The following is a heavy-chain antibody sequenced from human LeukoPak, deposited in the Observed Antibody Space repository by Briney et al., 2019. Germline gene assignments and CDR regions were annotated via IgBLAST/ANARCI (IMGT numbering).Heavy chain of an antibody. CDR1: GYTFTGYY. D-gene: IGHD3-9*01. CDR3: ARGNQNYDILTGDYYYYYMDV. CDR2: IIPIFGTA. V-gene: IGHV1-69*13. J-gene: IGHJ6*03. Sequence: GASVKVSCKASGYTFTGYYMHWVRQAPGQGLEWMGGIIPIFGTANYAQKFQGRVTITADESTSTAYMELSSLRSEDTAVYYCARGNQNYDILTGDYYYYYMDVWGKGTTVTISS.